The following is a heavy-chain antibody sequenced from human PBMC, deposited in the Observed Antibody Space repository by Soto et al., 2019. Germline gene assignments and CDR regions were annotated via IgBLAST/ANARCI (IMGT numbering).Heavy chain of an antibody. J-gene: IGHJ4*02. CDR2: INSAGSST. D-gene: IGHD4-17*01. V-gene: IGHV3-74*01. CDR3: ALSHTVTTDY. CDR1: GLTFSSYW. Sequence: EVQLVESGGGLVQPGGSLRLSCAASGLTFSSYWMHWVRQAPGKGLVWVSRINSAGSSTRYADSVKGRFTISRDNAQNTGYMQMNSLRAEDTAVYYCALSHTVTTDYWGQGTLVTVSS.